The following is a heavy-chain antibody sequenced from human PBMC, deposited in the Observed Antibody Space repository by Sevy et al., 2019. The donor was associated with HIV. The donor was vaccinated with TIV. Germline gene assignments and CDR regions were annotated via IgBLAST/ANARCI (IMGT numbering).Heavy chain of an antibody. D-gene: IGHD1-26*01. CDR1: GFTFSSYA. J-gene: IGHJ4*02. CDR2: ISGRGGST. V-gene: IGHV3-23*01. CDR3: AKAGEIVGATTGYFDY. Sequence: GGSLRLSCAASGFTFSSYAMSWVRQAPGKGLEWVSAISGRGGSTYYADSVKGRFTISRDNSKNTLYLQMNSLRAEDTAVYYCAKAGEIVGATTGYFDYWGQGTLVTVSS.